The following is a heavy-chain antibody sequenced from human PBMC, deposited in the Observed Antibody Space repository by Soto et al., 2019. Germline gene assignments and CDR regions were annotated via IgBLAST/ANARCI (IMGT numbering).Heavy chain of an antibody. CDR1: GYTFTGYG. Sequence: QVQLVQSGAEVKKPGASVKVSCKASGYTFTGYGISWVRQAPGQGLEWMGWISAYNGNTNYAQKLQGRVTMTPDTSTNTAYMELRNLRSDATAVYYCARVIAAAADFDCWGQGTLVTVSS. CDR2: ISAYNGNT. V-gene: IGHV1-18*01. D-gene: IGHD6-13*01. J-gene: IGHJ4*02. CDR3: ARVIAAAADFDC.